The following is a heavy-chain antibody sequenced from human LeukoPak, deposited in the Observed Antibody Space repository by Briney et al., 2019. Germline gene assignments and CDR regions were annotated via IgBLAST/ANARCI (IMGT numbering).Heavy chain of an antibody. D-gene: IGHD2-15*01. CDR3: ATDVPRGVGAFDV. CDR2: IYSGGST. CDR1: GFTVSSNY. V-gene: IGHV3-53*01. J-gene: IGHJ3*01. Sequence: GGSLRLSCAASGFTVSSNYMSWVRQAPGKGLEWVSVIYSGGSTYYADSVKGRFTISRDNSKNTLYLQMSSLRAEDTAVYYCATDVPRGVGAFDVWGQGTMVTVSS.